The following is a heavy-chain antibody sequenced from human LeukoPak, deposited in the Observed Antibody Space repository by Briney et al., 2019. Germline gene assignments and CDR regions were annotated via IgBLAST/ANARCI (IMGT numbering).Heavy chain of an antibody. CDR3: ARDRGDGDIYFDF. CDR2: ISRAGTTI. V-gene: IGHV3-11*04. CDR1: GFTVSSNY. Sequence: GGSLRLSCAASGFTVSSNYMSWVRQAPGKGLEWISYISRAGTTIYYADSVKGRFTISRDNAKNSLYLQMSSLGAEDTAVYYCARDRGDGDIYFDFWGQGTLVTVSS. D-gene: IGHD2-21*02. J-gene: IGHJ4*02.